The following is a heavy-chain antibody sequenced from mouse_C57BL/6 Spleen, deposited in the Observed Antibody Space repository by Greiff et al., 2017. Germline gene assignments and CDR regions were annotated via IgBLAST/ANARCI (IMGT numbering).Heavy chain of an antibody. V-gene: IGHV1-77*01. Sequence: QVQLQQSGAELVKPGASVKISCKASGYTFTDYYINWVKQRPGQGLEWIGKIGPGSGSTYYNEKFKGKATLTADKSSSTAYMQLSSLTSEDSAVXFCARLDFITTVVANGYFDYWGQGTTLTVSS. CDR1: GYTFTDYY. CDR3: ARLDFITTVVANGYFDY. J-gene: IGHJ2*01. CDR2: IGPGSGST. D-gene: IGHD1-1*01.